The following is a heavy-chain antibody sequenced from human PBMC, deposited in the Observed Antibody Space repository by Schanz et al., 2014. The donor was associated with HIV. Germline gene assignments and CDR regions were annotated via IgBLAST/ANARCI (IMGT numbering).Heavy chain of an antibody. D-gene: IGHD4-4*01. CDR3: ARETVNYYYGMDV. CDR1: GFTFSRYW. V-gene: IGHV3-30-3*01. J-gene: IGHJ6*02. Sequence: QVHLVESGGGLVQPGGSLRLSCAASGFTFSRYWMHWVRQAPGKGLEWVAGISYDGSTKYYADSVKGRFTISRDNAKNTLYLQMNSLRAEDTAVYYCARETVNYYYGMDVWGQGTTVTVSS. CDR2: ISYDGSTK.